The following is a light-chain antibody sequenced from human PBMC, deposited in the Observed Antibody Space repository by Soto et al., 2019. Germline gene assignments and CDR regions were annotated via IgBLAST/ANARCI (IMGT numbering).Light chain of an antibody. V-gene: IGKV4-1*01. Sequence: DIVMTQSPDSLAVSLGERATINCKSSQSILYSSNNKNYLVWYQQKPGQPPKVLIYWASTRESGVPDRFSGSGSGTEFTLTISSLQSEDGAVYYCQQYNNWPPWTFGQGTKVDIK. J-gene: IGKJ1*01. CDR3: QQYNNWPPWT. CDR1: QSILYSSNNKNY. CDR2: WAS.